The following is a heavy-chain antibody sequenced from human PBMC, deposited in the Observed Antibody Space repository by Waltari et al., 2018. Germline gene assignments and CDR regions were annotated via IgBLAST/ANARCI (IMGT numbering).Heavy chain of an antibody. V-gene: IGHV4-4*02. J-gene: IGHJ4*02. CDR2: IYHTGST. D-gene: IGHD3-3*01. CDR1: GGSISNDNW. Sequence: QVQLQESGPGLVNPSGTLSLTCAISGGSISNDNWWSWVSQPPGKGPEWIGEIYHTGSTHYDPSLQRPITIAVDKSTNQFSLKVTSVIGADTAVYYCAEMGDYYCESWGQGTLVTVSA. CDR3: AEMGDYYCES.